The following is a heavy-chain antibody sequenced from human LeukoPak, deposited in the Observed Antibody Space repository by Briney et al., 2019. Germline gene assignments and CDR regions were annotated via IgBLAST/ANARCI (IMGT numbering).Heavy chain of an antibody. CDR3: ARGGGPEGTIFGVILIPEGLKLDYYYGMDV. V-gene: IGHV1-8*01. CDR1: GYTFTSYD. CDR2: MNPNSGDI. Sequence: ASVKVSCKVSGYTFTSYDISWVRQATGQGLEWMGWMNPNSGDIRYAERFQGRVTMTRDTSISTAYMLLSSLRSDDTAVYYCARGGGPEGTIFGVILIPEGLKLDYYYGMDVWGQGTTVTVSS. D-gene: IGHD3-3*01. J-gene: IGHJ6*02.